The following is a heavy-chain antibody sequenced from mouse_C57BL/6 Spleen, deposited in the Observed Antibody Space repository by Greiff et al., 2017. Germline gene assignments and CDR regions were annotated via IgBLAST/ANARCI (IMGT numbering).Heavy chain of an antibody. CDR3: AVYYGSSYDYAMDY. CDR1: GYTFTDYY. Sequence: VQLQQSGPELVKPGASVKISCKASGYTFTDYYMNWVKQSHGKSLEWIGDINPNNGGTSYNQKFKGKATLTVDKSSSTAYMELRSLTSEDSAVYYCAVYYGSSYDYAMDYWGQGTSVTVSS. CDR2: INPNNGGT. J-gene: IGHJ4*01. V-gene: IGHV1-26*01. D-gene: IGHD1-1*01.